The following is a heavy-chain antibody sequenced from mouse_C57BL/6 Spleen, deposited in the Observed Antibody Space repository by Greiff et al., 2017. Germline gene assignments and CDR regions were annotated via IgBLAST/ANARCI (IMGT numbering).Heavy chain of an antibody. CDR2: ISDGGSYT. V-gene: IGHV5-4*01. J-gene: IGHJ3*01. CDR3: ARDGANWEFAY. D-gene: IGHD4-1*01. Sequence: EVQLQQSGGGLVKPGGSLKLSCAASGFTFSSYAMSWVRQTPEKRLEWVATISDGGSYTYYPDNVKGRFTISRDNAKNNLYLQMSHLKSEDTAMYYCARDGANWEFAYWGQGTLVTVSA. CDR1: GFTFSSYA.